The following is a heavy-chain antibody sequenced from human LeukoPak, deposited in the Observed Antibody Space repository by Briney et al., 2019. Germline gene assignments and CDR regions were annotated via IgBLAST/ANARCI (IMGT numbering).Heavy chain of an antibody. J-gene: IGHJ4*02. CDR1: GYTFTSYA. V-gene: IGHV7-4-1*02. Sequence: ASVKVSCKASGYTFTSYAMNWVRQAPGQGLEWMGWINTNNGNPTYAQGFTGRFVFSLDTSVSTAYLKSSYLKAEDTAVYYCARDLAMTVVAMGDWGQGTLVTVSS. CDR2: INTNNGNP. CDR3: ARDLAMTVVAMGD. D-gene: IGHD3-22*01.